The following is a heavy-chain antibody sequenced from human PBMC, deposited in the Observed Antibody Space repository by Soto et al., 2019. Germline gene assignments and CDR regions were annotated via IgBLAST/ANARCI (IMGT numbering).Heavy chain of an antibody. J-gene: IGHJ4*02. CDR2: ISDSGDST. Sequence: GGSLRLSCAASGFTFSSVAMTWVRQAPGKGLEWVSSISDSGDSTYFADSVKGRFAISRDNSKNTLYLQMSSLRAEDTAVYYCAKGSLIPGYWGQGTLVTVSS. CDR3: AKGSLIPGY. CDR1: GFTFSSVA. V-gene: IGHV3-23*01.